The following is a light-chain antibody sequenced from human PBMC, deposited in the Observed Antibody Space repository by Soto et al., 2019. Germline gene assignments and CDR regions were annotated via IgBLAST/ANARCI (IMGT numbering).Light chain of an antibody. V-gene: IGKV1-12*01. CDR3: QQADSIPLT. CDR2: AAS. J-gene: IGKJ4*01. Sequence: DIRVTHSPSFLSASVGDRVTITCRASQDISKWLAWYQQKPGRAPKILIFAASTLQRGVPSRFSGSGSGTDFTLTISSLQPEDSATYYCQQADSIPLTFGGGTKVDIK. CDR1: QDISKW.